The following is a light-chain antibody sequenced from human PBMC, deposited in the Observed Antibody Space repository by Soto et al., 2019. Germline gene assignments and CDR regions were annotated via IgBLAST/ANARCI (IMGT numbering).Light chain of an antibody. J-gene: IGLJ1*01. CDR2: EAS. Sequence: QSVLTQPPSVSGSAGQSVTISCTGTSTDFVSYNRVSWYQQPPGTATKLIIYEASNRPSGVPDRFSGSKSGITASLTISGLQAEDEADYYCCSYAGSYSHVFGTGTKVTVL. CDR1: STDFVSYNR. CDR3: CSYAGSYSHV. V-gene: IGLV2-11*01.